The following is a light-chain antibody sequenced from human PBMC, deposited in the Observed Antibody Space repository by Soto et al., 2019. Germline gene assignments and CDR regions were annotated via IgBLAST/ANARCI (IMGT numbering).Light chain of an antibody. Sequence: DIQMTQSPSTLSASVGDRVTITCRASQSISSWLAWYQQKPGQAPKLLIYDASSLETGVPSRFSGSGSGTEFTLTISSLQPDDFATYYCQQYNNYLITFGQGTRLEIK. V-gene: IGKV1-5*01. CDR2: DAS. CDR1: QSISSW. J-gene: IGKJ5*01. CDR3: QQYNNYLIT.